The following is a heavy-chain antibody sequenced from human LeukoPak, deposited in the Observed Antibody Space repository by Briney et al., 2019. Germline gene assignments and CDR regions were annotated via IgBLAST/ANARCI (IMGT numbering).Heavy chain of an antibody. D-gene: IGHD3-22*01. CDR2: IYHSGST. CDR1: GGSISSGGYS. J-gene: IGHJ4*02. CDR3: ARQIVVSPYFDY. Sequence: PSQTLSLTCAVSGGSISSGGYSWSWIRQPPGKGLEWIGYIYHSGSTYYNPSLKSRVTISVDRSKNQFSLKLSSVTAADTAVYYCARQIVVSPYFDYWGQGTLVTVSS. V-gene: IGHV4-30-2*01.